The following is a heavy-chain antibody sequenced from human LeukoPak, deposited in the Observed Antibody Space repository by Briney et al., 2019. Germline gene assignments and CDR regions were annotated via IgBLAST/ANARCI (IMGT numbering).Heavy chain of an antibody. D-gene: IGHD1-26*01. CDR2: IYYSGST. CDR1: GGSISSSSYY. V-gene: IGHV4-39*07. J-gene: IGHJ4*02. CDR3: ARGYSALPHFDY. Sequence: PSETLSLTCTVSGGSISSSSYYWGWIRQPPGKGLEWIGSIYYSGSTYYNPSLKSRVTISVDTSKNQFSLKLSSVTAADTAVYYCARGYSALPHFDYWGQGTLVTVSS.